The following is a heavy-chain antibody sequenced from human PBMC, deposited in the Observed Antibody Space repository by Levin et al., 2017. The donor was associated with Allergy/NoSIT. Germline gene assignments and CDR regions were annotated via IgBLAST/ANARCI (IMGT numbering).Heavy chain of an antibody. D-gene: IGHD4-17*01. V-gene: IGHV4-59*01. CDR2: THYSGTT. Sequence: SETLSLTCTVSGGSISTYYWNWIRQSPGKGLEWIGNTHYSGTTKYSPSLNSRLTISLDTSKNQLSLRLSSVTAADTAVYYCARRRGDYGEGELDYRGQGTLVIVSS. J-gene: IGHJ4*02. CDR1: GGSISTYY. CDR3: ARRRGDYGEGELDY.